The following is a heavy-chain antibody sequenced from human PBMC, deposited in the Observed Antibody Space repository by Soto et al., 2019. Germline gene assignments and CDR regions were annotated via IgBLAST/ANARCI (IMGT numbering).Heavy chain of an antibody. D-gene: IGHD1-1*01. V-gene: IGHV1-46*01. CDR3: ATFTTGTIHFNF. CDR1: GYTFTNYY. Sequence: QVQLVQSGAEVKKPGASVKVSCEASGYTFTNYYIHWVRQAPGQGLEWMGIINPIGGSTSYAQKFQGRVPMTRDTSTSTVYMEMSSLRDEDTAIYYCATFTTGTIHFNFWGQGTLITVSS. J-gene: IGHJ4*02. CDR2: INPIGGST.